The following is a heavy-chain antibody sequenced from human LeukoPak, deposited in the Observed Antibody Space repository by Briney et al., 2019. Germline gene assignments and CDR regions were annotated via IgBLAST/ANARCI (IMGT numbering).Heavy chain of an antibody. CDR3: ARELLWFGNGSPRYYYYMDV. D-gene: IGHD3-10*01. V-gene: IGHV1-18*01. Sequence: ASVKVSCKASGYTFTSYGISWVRQAPGQGLEWMGWISAYNGNTNYAQKLQGRVTMTTDTSTSTAYMELRSLRSDDTAVYYCARELLWFGNGSPRYYYYMDVWGKGTTVTISS. J-gene: IGHJ6*03. CDR1: GYTFTSYG. CDR2: ISAYNGNT.